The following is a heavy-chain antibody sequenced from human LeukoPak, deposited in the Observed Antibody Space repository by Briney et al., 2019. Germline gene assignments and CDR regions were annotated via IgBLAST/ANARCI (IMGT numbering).Heavy chain of an antibody. Sequence: SETLSLICTVSGASISSYYWSWIRQPPGKGLEWIGDIYYSGSIKYNPSLKSRVTMSVDTSKNQFSLKLSSVTAADTAVYYCASPRSGWYRDFDYWGQGTLVTVSS. J-gene: IGHJ4*02. D-gene: IGHD6-19*01. V-gene: IGHV4-59*12. CDR3: ASPRSGWYRDFDY. CDR1: GASISSYY. CDR2: IYYSGSI.